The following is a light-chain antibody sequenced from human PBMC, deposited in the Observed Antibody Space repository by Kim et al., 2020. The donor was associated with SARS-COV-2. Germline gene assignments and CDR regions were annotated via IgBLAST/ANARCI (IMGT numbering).Light chain of an antibody. CDR1: NIGSKS. J-gene: IGLJ3*02. CDR2: YDS. Sequence: APGKTARITCGGNNIGSKSVHWYQQKPGQAPVLVIYYDSDRPSGIPERFSGSNSGNTATLTISTVEAGDEADYYCQVWDSGSDHWVFGGGTKLTVL. V-gene: IGLV3-21*04. CDR3: QVWDSGSDHWV.